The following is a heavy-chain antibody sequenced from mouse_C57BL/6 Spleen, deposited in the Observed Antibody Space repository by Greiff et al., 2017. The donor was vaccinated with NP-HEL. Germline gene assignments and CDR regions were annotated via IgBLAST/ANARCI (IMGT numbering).Heavy chain of an antibody. CDR3: AREGYGSSSRFAY. CDR2: ISDGGSYT. D-gene: IGHD1-1*01. CDR1: GFTFSSYA. J-gene: IGHJ3*01. V-gene: IGHV5-4*01. Sequence: EVMLVESGGGLVKPGGSLKLSCAASGFTFSSYAMSWVRQTPEKRLEWVATISDGGSYTYYPDNVKGRFTISRDNAKNNLYLQMSHLKSEDTAMYYCAREGYGSSSRFAYWGQGTLVTVSA.